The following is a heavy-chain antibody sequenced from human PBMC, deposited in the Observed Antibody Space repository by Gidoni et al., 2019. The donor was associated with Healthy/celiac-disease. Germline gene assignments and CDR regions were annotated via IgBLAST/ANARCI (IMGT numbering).Heavy chain of an antibody. Sequence: QVQLQESGPGLVKPSETLSLTCTVSGGSISSYYWSWIRQPAGKGLEWIGRIYTSGSTNYNPSLKSRVTMSVDTSKNQFSLKLSSVTAADTAVYYCARVNYGSGSYGFDYYYGMDVWGQGTTVTVSS. J-gene: IGHJ6*02. CDR1: GGSISSYY. V-gene: IGHV4-4*07. D-gene: IGHD3-10*01. CDR3: ARVNYGSGSYGFDYYYGMDV. CDR2: IYTSGST.